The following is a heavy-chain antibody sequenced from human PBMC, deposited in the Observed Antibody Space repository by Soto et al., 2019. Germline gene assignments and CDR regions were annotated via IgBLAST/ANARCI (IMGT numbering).Heavy chain of an antibody. V-gene: IGHV3-30*18. CDR2: ISYDGNNK. J-gene: IGHJ4*02. D-gene: IGHD3-22*01. CDR1: GFTFRGYG. CDR3: AKSLRYYDRSGYYPLDY. Sequence: PGGSLRLSCAVAGFTFRGYGMHWVRQAPGKGLEWVAVISYDGNNKYYADSVKGRFTISRDNSGNTLDLQMNSLRVEDTAVYYCAKSLRYYDRSGYYPLDYWGQGTVVTVSS.